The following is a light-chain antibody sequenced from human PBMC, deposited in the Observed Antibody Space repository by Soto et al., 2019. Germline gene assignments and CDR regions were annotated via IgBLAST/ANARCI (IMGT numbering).Light chain of an antibody. CDR2: AAS. V-gene: IGKV1-39*01. CDR3: QQSFSTLLT. CDR1: QNIRTY. J-gene: IGKJ4*01. Sequence: DIPMTQSPSSLSASVGDRVTITCRASQNIRTYLNWYQRKPGKAPKLLIYAASSLQRGVPSRFSGSGSGTDFTLTIGGLQPEDFATYYCQQSFSTLLTFGGGTRVEI.